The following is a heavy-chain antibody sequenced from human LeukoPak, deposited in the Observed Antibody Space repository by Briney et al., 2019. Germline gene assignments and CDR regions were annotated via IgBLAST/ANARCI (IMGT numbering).Heavy chain of an antibody. V-gene: IGHV4-59*01. D-gene: IGHD2-15*01. CDR1: GGSINTYY. CDR2: IYYSGST. J-gene: IGHJ5*02. CDR3: AREWWFQKMNWFDP. Sequence: SETLSLTCTVSGGSINTYYWSWIRQPPGKGLEWIGYIYYSGSTNYNPSLKSRVTISIDTSKIQFSLKLTSVTAADTAVYYCAREWWFQKMNWFDPWGQGTLVTVSS.